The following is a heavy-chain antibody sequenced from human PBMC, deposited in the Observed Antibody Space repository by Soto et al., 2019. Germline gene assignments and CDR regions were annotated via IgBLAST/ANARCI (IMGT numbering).Heavy chain of an antibody. CDR2: IWYDGSNK. J-gene: IGHJ4*02. D-gene: IGHD6-6*01. Sequence: QVQLVESGGGVVQPGRSLRLSCAASGFTFSSYGMHWVRQAPGKGLEWVAVIWYDGSNKYYADSVKGRFTISRDNSKNTLYLQMNSLRAEDTAVYYCARGIAAWEHYFDYWGQGTLVTVSS. CDR3: ARGIAAWEHYFDY. CDR1: GFTFSSYG. V-gene: IGHV3-33*01.